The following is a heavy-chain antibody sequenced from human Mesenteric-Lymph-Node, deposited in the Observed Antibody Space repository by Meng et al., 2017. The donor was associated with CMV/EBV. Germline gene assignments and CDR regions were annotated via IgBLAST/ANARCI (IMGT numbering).Heavy chain of an antibody. V-gene: IGHV3-20*04. D-gene: IGHD6-13*01. J-gene: IGHJ4*02. CDR2: LNWNGVSA. CDR1: GFKFDDEA. CDR3: GRDLHIAAADY. Sequence: GESLKISCVVAGFKFDDEAMSWVRQVSGKGLEWVSGLNWNGVSAGYADSVKGRFTISRDNGKNTVYLQMNSLRAEDTAVYYCGRDLHIAAADYWGQGTLVTVSS.